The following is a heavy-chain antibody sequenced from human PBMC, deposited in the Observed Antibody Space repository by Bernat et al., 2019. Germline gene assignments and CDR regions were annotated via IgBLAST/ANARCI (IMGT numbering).Heavy chain of an antibody. CDR1: GFTFSSYW. V-gene: IGHV3-74*01. CDR2: INSDGSST. CDR3: IGGAPFDY. J-gene: IGHJ4*02. Sequence: EVQLVESGGGLVQPGGSLRLSCAASGFTFSSYWMHWVRRAAGKGLVWVSRINSDGSSTSYADAVKGRFTISRDNAKNTLFLQMNSLRAEDTAVYYCIGGAPFDYWGQGTWSPSP.